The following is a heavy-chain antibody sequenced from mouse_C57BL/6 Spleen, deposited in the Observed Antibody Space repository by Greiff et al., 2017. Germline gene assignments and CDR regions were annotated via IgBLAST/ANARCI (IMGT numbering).Heavy chain of an antibody. CDR1: GFTFSDYY. V-gene: IGHV5-16*01. J-gene: IGHJ2*01. CDR2: INYDGSST. CDR3: ARGVYGNFFDY. Sequence: EVKLMESEGGLVQPGSSMKLSCTASGFTFSDYYMAWVRQVPEKGLEWVANINYDGSSTYYLDSLKSRFIISRDNAKNILYLQMSSLKSEDTATYYCARGVYGNFFDYWGQGTTLTVSS. D-gene: IGHD2-10*02.